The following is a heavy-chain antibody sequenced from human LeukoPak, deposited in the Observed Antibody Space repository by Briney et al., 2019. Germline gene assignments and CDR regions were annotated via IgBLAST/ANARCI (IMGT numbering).Heavy chain of an antibody. Sequence: SVKVSCKASGGTFSSYAISGVRQAPGQGLEWMGRIIPIFGTANYAQKFQGRVTITTDESTSTAYMELSSLRSEDTAVYYCARGGSLGYSYGYVFDYWGQGTLVTVSS. V-gene: IGHV1-69*05. D-gene: IGHD5-18*01. CDR2: IIPIFGTA. CDR3: ARGGSLGYSYGYVFDY. J-gene: IGHJ4*02. CDR1: GGTFSSYA.